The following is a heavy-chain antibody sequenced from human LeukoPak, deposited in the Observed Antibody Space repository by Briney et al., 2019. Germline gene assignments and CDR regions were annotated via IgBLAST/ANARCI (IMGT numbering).Heavy chain of an antibody. Sequence: SETLSLTYTVSGGSISSSTYYWGWIRQPPGKGLEWIGSIYYSGSTYYNPSLKSRATISVDTSKNHFSLKLSSVTAADTAVYYCTRHRSGSRDYYFDYWGQGTLVTVSS. CDR3: TRHRSGSRDYYFDY. CDR1: GGSISSSTYY. J-gene: IGHJ4*02. CDR2: IYYSGST. D-gene: IGHD2-15*01. V-gene: IGHV4-39*01.